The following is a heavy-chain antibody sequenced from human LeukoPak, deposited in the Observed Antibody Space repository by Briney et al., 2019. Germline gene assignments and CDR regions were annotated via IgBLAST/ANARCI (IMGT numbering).Heavy chain of an antibody. Sequence: PGGSLRLSCAASGFTFSSYAMHWVRQAPGKGLEWVAVISYDGSNKYYADSVKGRFTISRDNAKNSLYLQMNSLRAEDTAVYYCARRRGISMVRGVRDYYYGMDVWGKGTTVTVSS. D-gene: IGHD3-10*01. J-gene: IGHJ6*04. V-gene: IGHV3-30*04. CDR3: ARRRGISMVRGVRDYYYGMDV. CDR2: ISYDGSNK. CDR1: GFTFSSYA.